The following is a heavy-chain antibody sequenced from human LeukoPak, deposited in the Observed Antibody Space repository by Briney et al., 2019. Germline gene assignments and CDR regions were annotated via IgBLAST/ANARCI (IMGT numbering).Heavy chain of an antibody. CDR1: GGTFSSYA. CDR3: ARDYGDYVFDY. J-gene: IGHJ4*02. CDR2: ISAYNGNT. D-gene: IGHD4-17*01. Sequence: ASVKVSCKASGGTFSSYAISWVRQAPGQGLEWMGWISAYNGNTNYAQKLQGRVTMTTDTSTSTAYMELRSLRSDDTAVYYCARDYGDYVFDYWGQGTLVTVSS. V-gene: IGHV1-18*01.